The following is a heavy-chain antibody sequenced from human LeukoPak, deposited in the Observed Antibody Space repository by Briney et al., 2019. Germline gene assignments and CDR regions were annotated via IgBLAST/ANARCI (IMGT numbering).Heavy chain of an antibody. V-gene: IGHV3-30*18. Sequence: QPGRSLRLSCAASGFTFSSYGMHWVRQAPGKGLEWVAVISYDGSNKYYADSVKGRFTISRDNSKNTLYLQMNSLRAEDTGVYYCAKDRGYSYGFYFDYWGQGTLVTVSS. CDR2: ISYDGSNK. CDR3: AKDRGYSYGFYFDY. CDR1: GFTFSSYG. D-gene: IGHD5-18*01. J-gene: IGHJ4*02.